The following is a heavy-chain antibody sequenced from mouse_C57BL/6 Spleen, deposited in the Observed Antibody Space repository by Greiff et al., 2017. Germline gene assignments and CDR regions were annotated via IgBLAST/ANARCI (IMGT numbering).Heavy chain of an antibody. J-gene: IGHJ1*03. CDR3: ARSLITTVDWYVDG. Sequence: VKLQESGPGLVAPSPSLSITCTVSGFSLTSYAISWVRQPPGKGLEWLGVIWTGGGTNYNSALNSRLSISKDNSKSQVFLKMNSLQTDDTARYYCARSLITTVDWYVDGWGTGTTVTVSS. V-gene: IGHV2-9-1*01. CDR1: GFSLTSYA. D-gene: IGHD1-1*01. CDR2: IWTGGGT.